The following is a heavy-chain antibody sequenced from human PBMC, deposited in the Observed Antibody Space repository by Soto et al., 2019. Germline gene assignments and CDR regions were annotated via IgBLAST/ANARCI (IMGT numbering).Heavy chain of an antibody. CDR2: ISYDGSNK. CDR1: GFTFSSYA. V-gene: IGHV3-30-3*01. D-gene: IGHD3-10*01. J-gene: IGHJ4*02. Sequence: GGSLRLSCAASGFTFSSYAMHWVRQAPGKGLEWVAVISYDGSNKYYADSVKGRFTISRDNSKNTLYLQMNSLRAEDTAVYYCARDIPYGSGSYNVDYWGQGTLVTVSS. CDR3: ARDIPYGSGSYNVDY.